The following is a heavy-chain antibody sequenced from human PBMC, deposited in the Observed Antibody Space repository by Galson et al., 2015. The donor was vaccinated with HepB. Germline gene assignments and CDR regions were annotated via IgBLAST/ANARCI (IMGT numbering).Heavy chain of an antibody. CDR1: GFTFSNAW. CDR2: IKSKTDGGTT. CDR3: TPAPCRVSSTSCVDY. Sequence: SLRLSCAASGFTFSNAWMNWVRQAPGKGLEWVGRIKSKTDGGTTDYAAPVKGRFTISRDDSKNTLYLQMNSLKTEDTAVYYCTPAPCRVSSTSCVDYWGQGTLVTVSS. D-gene: IGHD2-2*01. J-gene: IGHJ4*02. V-gene: IGHV3-15*07.